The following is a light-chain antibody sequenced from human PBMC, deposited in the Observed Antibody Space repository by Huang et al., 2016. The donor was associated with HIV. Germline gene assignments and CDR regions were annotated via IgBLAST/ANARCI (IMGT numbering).Light chain of an antibody. J-gene: IGKJ4*01. Sequence: DIVMTQSPDSLDVSLGQGATINCKSSQTILYTSNNESNLAWYQQRPSQPPTLIIQEASARASGVPERFSGSGSGTHFTLTISGLQDEDVALYYCQQYYTTPTFGGGTKVEI. CDR1: QTILYTSNNESN. V-gene: IGKV4-1*01. CDR2: EAS. CDR3: QQYYTTPT.